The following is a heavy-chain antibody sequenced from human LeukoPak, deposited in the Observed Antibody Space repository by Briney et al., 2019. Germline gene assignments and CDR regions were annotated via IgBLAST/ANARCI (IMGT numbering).Heavy chain of an antibody. CDR3: ARGTLTMIVDWTRSDY. D-gene: IGHD3-22*01. J-gene: IGHJ4*02. Sequence: ASVKVSCKVSGYTLTELSMHWVRQAPGKGLEWMGGFDPEDGETIYAQKFQGRVTMTEDTSTDTAYMELSSLRSEDTAVYYCARGTLTMIVDWTRSDYWGQGTLVTVSS. CDR1: GYTLTELS. CDR2: FDPEDGET. V-gene: IGHV1-24*01.